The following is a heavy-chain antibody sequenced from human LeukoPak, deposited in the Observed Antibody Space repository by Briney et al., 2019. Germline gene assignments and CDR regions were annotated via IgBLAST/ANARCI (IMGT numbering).Heavy chain of an antibody. CDR2: IWYDGSNS. CDR1: GFTFSSYG. J-gene: IGHJ3*02. D-gene: IGHD3-10*01. Sequence: GGSLRLSCAASGFTFSSYGMHWVRQAPGKGLEWVAIIWYDGSNSYYADSVKGRFTISRDNSKNTLYLQINSLRADDTAVYYRARDLTMVGSGTDAFHIWGQGTMVTVSS. CDR3: ARDLTMVGSGTDAFHI. V-gene: IGHV3-33*01.